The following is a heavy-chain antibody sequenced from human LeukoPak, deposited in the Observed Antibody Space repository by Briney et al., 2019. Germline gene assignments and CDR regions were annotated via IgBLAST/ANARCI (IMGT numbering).Heavy chain of an antibody. Sequence: GGSLRLSCAASGFPFSSYGMHWVRQAPGKGLEWVARLAYDARSDYANSVKGRFSISRDDSKNTLFLDMSNLRVEDTALYYCARDLSAAFDFWGQGVLVTVSS. CDR3: ARDLSAAFDF. CDR1: GFPFSSYG. V-gene: IGHV3-33*01. J-gene: IGHJ4*02. CDR2: LAYDARS. D-gene: IGHD6-19*01.